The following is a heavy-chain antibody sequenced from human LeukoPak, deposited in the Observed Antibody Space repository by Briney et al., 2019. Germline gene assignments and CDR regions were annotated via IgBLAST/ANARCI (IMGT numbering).Heavy chain of an antibody. Sequence: SETLSLTCSVPGGSISGYYWSWIRQSPGKGLEWIAYIYYSGSTNYNPSLKSRVTISVDTSKNQFSLKLSSVTAADTGMYYCARATDASSGYFWFDPWGQGTLVTVSS. J-gene: IGHJ5*02. CDR2: IYYSGST. D-gene: IGHD3-22*01. CDR3: ARATDASSGYFWFDP. CDR1: GGSISGYY. V-gene: IGHV4-59*01.